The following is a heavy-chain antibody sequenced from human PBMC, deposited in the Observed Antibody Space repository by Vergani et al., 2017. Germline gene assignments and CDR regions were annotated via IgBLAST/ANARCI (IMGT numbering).Heavy chain of an antibody. J-gene: IGHJ1*01. Sequence: QVHLVESGRGVVQPGRSLRLSCVVSGCTSSYYGMHWVRQAPGKGLAWVAVISYDGTQKYYADSVKGRFTISRDNSKSTLYLQMSSLRTEDTAVYYCATKSCGTPGCQIGYFREWGQGTLVTVSS. CDR3: ATKSCGTPGCQIGYFRE. D-gene: IGHD1-1*01. CDR1: GCTSSYYG. V-gene: IGHV3-30*03. CDR2: ISYDGTQK.